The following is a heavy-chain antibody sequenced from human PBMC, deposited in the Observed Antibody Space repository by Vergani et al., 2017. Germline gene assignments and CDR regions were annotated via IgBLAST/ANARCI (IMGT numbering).Heavy chain of an antibody. CDR2: VYYSGTT. D-gene: IGHD3-9*01. V-gene: IGHV4-39*01. J-gene: IGHJ5*02. Sequence: QVQLQESGPGLVAPSETLSLACSVSRVSIHSRSFFWAWVRQSPGKGLEWIGSVYYSGTTYYNPSLKSRVTVSGGTSKNQFSLKLSSVTAADTAVYYCARENYDILTGYFQFDPWGQGTLVTVSS. CDR1: RVSIHSRSFF. CDR3: ARENYDILTGYFQFDP.